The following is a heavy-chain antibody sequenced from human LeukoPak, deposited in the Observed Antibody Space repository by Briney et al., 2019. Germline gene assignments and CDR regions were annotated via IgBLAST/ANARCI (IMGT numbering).Heavy chain of an antibody. Sequence: PSETLSLTCTVSGGSISSSSYYWGWIRQPPGKGLEWIGSIYYSGSTYYNPSLKSRVTISVDTSKNQFSLKLSSVTAADTAVYYCARRLYDSSGYYFHWGQGTLVTVSS. V-gene: IGHV4-39*01. CDR3: ARRLYDSSGYYFH. CDR2: IYYSGST. CDR1: GGSISSSSYY. J-gene: IGHJ4*02. D-gene: IGHD3-22*01.